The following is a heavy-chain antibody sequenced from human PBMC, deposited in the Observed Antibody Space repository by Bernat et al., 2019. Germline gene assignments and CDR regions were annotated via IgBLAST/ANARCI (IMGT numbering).Heavy chain of an antibody. CDR2: IYIGGST. CDR3: ARGTGYSSSWYGWFDP. CDR1: GFTVSSNY. D-gene: IGHD6-13*01. J-gene: IGHJ5*02. Sequence: QLVESGGGLIQPGGSLRLSCAASGFTVSSNYMNWVRQAPRKGLEWVSVIYIGGSTYYADSVKGRFTISRDNSRNTVYLQMNSLRAEDTAVYYCARGTGYSSSWYGWFDPWGQGTLVTVSS. V-gene: IGHV3-53*01.